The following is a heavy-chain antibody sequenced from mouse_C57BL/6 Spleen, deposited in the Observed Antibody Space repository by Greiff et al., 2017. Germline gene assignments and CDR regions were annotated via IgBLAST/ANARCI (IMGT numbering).Heavy chain of an antibody. CDR1: GYTFTSYW. Sequence: VQLQQPGAELVKPGASVKLSCKASGYTFTSYWMQWVKQRPGQGLEWIGEIDPSDSYTNYNQKFKGKATLTVDTSSSTAYMQLSSLTSEDSAVYYCARSVNDMFAYWGQGTLVTVSA. J-gene: IGHJ3*01. CDR3: ARSVNDMFAY. V-gene: IGHV1-50*01. CDR2: IDPSDSYT. D-gene: IGHD2-12*01.